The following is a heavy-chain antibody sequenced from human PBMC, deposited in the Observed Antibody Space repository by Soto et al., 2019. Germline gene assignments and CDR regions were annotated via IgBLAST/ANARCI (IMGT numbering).Heavy chain of an antibody. CDR3: ARDQEVNYADYGGTDDYYGMDV. CDR2: IYYTGST. Sequence: SETLSLTCTVSGGSIRGGGYYWSWIRQRPGKGLEWIGYIYYTGSTYYNPSLKSRVTISIDTSENQFSLKLSSVTAADTAVYYCARDQEVNYADYGGTDDYYGMDVWGQGTTVTVSS. CDR1: GGSIRGGGYY. J-gene: IGHJ6*02. V-gene: IGHV4-31*03. D-gene: IGHD4-17*01.